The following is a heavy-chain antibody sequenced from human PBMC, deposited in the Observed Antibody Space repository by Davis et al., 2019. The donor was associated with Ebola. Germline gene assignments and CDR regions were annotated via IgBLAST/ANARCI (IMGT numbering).Heavy chain of an antibody. Sequence: ASVKVSCKASGYTFTGYYMHWVRQAPGQGLEWMGWINPNSGGTNYAQKFQGRVTMTRDTSISTAYMELSRLRSDDTAVYYCASGTQSGYIRYYYYGMDVWGQGTTVTVSS. V-gene: IGHV1-2*02. CDR2: INPNSGGT. CDR1: GYTFTGYY. CDR3: ASGTQSGYIRYYYYGMDV. D-gene: IGHD3-3*01. J-gene: IGHJ6*02.